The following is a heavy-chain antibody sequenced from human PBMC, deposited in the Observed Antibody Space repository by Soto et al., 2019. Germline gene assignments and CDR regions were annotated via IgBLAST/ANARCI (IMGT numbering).Heavy chain of an antibody. J-gene: IGHJ4*02. CDR2: MSGSSSTT. Sequence: GGSLRLSCATSGLTFSNYAMSWVRQAPGGGLEWVASMSGSSSTTYYADSVRGRFTISRDRSKNTLYLQMSSLRAEDTALYFGAKNQEPELPKVSYIWRQRTLGSVSS. V-gene: IGHV3-23*01. CDR3: AKNQEPELPKVSYI. CDR1: GLTFSNYA. D-gene: IGHD1-26*01.